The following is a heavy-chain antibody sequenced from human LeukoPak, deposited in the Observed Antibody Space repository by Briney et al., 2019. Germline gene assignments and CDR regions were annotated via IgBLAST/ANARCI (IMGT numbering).Heavy chain of an antibody. D-gene: IGHD3-16*02. CDR2: ISSSSSYI. CDR3: AKGLLRLGELSDFFDY. CDR1: GFTFSSYS. V-gene: IGHV3-21*01. J-gene: IGHJ4*02. Sequence: GGSLRLSCAASGFTFSSYSMNWVRQAPGKGLEWVSSISSSSSYIYYADSVKGRFTISRDNSKNTLYLQMNSLRAEDTAVYYCAKGLLRLGELSDFFDYWGQGTLVTVSS.